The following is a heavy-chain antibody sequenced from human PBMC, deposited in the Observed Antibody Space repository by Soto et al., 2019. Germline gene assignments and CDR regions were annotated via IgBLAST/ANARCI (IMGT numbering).Heavy chain of an antibody. Sequence: SETLSLTCGVYGGSFNYYYWNWIRQPPGKGLEWIGEINHSGITNYNPSLKSRVTISVDTSKNQFCLRLSSVTAADTAAYYCGRGAWSLYPFDSGGLGTLVTLSS. CDR1: GGSFNYYY. D-gene: IGHD2-15*01. CDR2: INHSGIT. J-gene: IGHJ4*02. V-gene: IGHV4-34*01. CDR3: GRGAWSLYPFDS.